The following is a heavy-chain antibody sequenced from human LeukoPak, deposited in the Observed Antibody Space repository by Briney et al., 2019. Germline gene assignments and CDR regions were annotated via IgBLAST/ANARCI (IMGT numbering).Heavy chain of an antibody. J-gene: IGHJ4*02. Sequence: GGSLRLSCAASGFTFSSSGMHWVRQAPGKGLEWVAFIRFDGSNKYYADSVKGRFTISRDNSKNTLYLQMNSLRAEDTAVYYCAKDYDFWSGYYSPTRGYFDYWGQGTLVTVSS. CDR3: AKDYDFWSGYYSPTRGYFDY. V-gene: IGHV3-30*02. CDR1: GFTFSSSG. CDR2: IRFDGSNK. D-gene: IGHD3-3*01.